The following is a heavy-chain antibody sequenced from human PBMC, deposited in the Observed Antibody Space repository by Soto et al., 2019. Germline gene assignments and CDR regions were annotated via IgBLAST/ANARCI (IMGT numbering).Heavy chain of an antibody. CDR3: ARDGVPAAYYYYGMDV. Sequence: SETLSLTCTVSGGSISSGDYYWSWIRQPPGKGLEWIGYIYYSGSTNYNPSLKSRVTISVDTSKNQFSLKLSSVTAADTAVYYCARDGVPAAYYYYGMDVWGQGTTVTVSS. CDR1: GGSISSGDYY. V-gene: IGHV4-30-4*01. J-gene: IGHJ6*02. D-gene: IGHD2-2*01. CDR2: IYYSGST.